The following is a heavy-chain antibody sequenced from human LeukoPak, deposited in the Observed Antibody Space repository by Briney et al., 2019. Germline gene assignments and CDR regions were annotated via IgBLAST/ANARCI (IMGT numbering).Heavy chain of an antibody. Sequence: GESLKISCKGSGYSFTTYWIGWARQMPGKGLEWMGTIYPGDSDTRYSPSFQGQVTISVDKSISTAYLQWSSLKASDTAMYYCARGQDGGPYYFDYWGQGTLVTVSS. D-gene: IGHD3-16*01. CDR2: IYPGDSDT. CDR1: GYSFTTYW. CDR3: ARGQDGGPYYFDY. V-gene: IGHV5-51*01. J-gene: IGHJ4*02.